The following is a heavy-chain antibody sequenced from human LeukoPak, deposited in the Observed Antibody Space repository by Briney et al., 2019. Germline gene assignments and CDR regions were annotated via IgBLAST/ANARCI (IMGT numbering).Heavy chain of an antibody. CDR3: ARAFGNSGSYLEAFDI. CDR1: GFTFSSYS. D-gene: IGHD1-26*01. J-gene: IGHJ3*02. V-gene: IGHV3-33*08. Sequence: GGSLRLSCAASGFTFSSYSMNWVRQAPGKGLEWVAVIWYDGSNKYYADSAKGRFTISRDNSKNTLYPQMNSLRAEDTAVYYCARAFGNSGSYLEAFDIWGQGTMVTVSS. CDR2: IWYDGSNK.